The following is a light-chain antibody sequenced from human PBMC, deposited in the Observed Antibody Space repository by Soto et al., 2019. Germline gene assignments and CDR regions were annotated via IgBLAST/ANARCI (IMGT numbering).Light chain of an antibody. J-gene: IGLJ1*01. Sequence: QSVLTQPPSVSGAPGQRVTISCTGSSSSVGAGYDVHWYQHLPGTAPKLLIFSNTNRPSGVPDRFSGSKSGTSVSLAIAGLQAEDEADYYCSSYTTSSTRVFGPGTKLTVL. CDR3: SSYTTSSTRV. V-gene: IGLV1-40*01. CDR2: SNT. CDR1: SSSVGAGYD.